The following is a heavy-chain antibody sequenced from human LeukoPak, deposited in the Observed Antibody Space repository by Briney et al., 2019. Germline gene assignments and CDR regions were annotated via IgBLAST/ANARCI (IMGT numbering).Heavy chain of an antibody. D-gene: IGHD6-19*01. CDR1: GYAFTTYD. CDR3: ARGRGSGHKENWFDP. Sequence: GASVKVSCKASGYAFTTYDINWVRQATGQGPAWIGWMNPNSGNTGCTQNFQGRVTMTRNTSISTACMELSSLKSEDTAVYYCARGRGSGHKENWFDPWGLGTLVTVSS. CDR2: MNPNSGNT. J-gene: IGHJ5*02. V-gene: IGHV1-8*01.